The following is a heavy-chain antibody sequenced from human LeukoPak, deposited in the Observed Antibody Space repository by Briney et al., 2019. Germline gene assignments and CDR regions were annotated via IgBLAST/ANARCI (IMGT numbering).Heavy chain of an antibody. CDR2: ISGSGSHT. Sequence: GGSLRLSCTASGFTFSSFEMNWVRQAPGKGLEWVSYISGSGSHTLYADSVKGRFTISRDNAKNSLYLQMNSLRAEDTAVYYCATKVAGTSHFSYWGQGTLVTVSS. J-gene: IGHJ4*02. D-gene: IGHD6-19*01. CDR3: ATKVAGTSHFSY. V-gene: IGHV3-48*03. CDR1: GFTFSSFE.